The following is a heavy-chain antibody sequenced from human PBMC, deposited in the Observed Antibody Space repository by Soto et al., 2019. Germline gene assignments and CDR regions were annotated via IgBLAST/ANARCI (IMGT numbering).Heavy chain of an antibody. J-gene: IGHJ4*02. CDR2: ISAYNDNT. CDR1: GYTFTNYD. V-gene: IGHV1-18*01. CDR3: ARDQSHSRQVDSDY. Sequence: QVQLVQSGAEVKKPGASVKVSCKASGYTFTNYDISWVRQAPGQGLEWMGWISAYNDNTNYAQKFQGRVTMTADTSMSIAYMELRRLRSDDTAIYSCARDQSHSRQVDSDYWGQGTLVTVSS.